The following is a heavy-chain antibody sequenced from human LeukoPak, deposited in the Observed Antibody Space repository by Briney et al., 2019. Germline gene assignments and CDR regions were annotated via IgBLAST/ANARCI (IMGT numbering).Heavy chain of an antibody. CDR3: ARDRRGFYGMDV. D-gene: IGHD3-10*01. CDR1: GYTFTDYY. V-gene: IGHV1-2*02. CDR2: INPNSGGT. J-gene: IGHJ6*02. Sequence: ASVKVSCRASGYTFTDYYIHWVRQAHGQGLEWMGWINPNSGGTHYAQNFQGRVTMTRDTSISTAYMELSRLRSDDTAFYYCARDRRGFYGMDVWGQGTTFIVSS.